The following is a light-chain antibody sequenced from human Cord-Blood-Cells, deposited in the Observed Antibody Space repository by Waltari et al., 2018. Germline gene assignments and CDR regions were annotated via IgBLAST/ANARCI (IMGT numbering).Light chain of an antibody. V-gene: IGLV2-14*01. Sequence: QSALTQPASVSGSPGQSITISCTGTSSSVGGYNYVSWYQQHPGKAPKLMIYDVSNRPSGVSNRFSGSKSGNTASLTISGLQAEDEADYYCSSYTSSSTLAVFGGGTQLTVL. CDR1: SSSVGGYNY. CDR2: DVS. CDR3: SSYTSSSTLAV. J-gene: IGLJ7*01.